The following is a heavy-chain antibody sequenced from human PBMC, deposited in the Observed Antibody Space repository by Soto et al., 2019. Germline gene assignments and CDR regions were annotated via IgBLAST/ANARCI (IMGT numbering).Heavy chain of an antibody. J-gene: IGHJ4*02. Sequence: EVQLLESGGGLVQPGGSLRLSCAASGFTFSNYAMTWVRQAPGKGLEWVSVITGSGGGTYFVDSVKGRFTISRDNSKNTLYLQMRSLSAEYTAVYYCATRPRKAAGFDYWGQGTLVTVSS. D-gene: IGHD6-13*01. CDR2: ITGSGGGT. CDR1: GFTFSNYA. V-gene: IGHV3-23*01. CDR3: ATRPRKAAGFDY.